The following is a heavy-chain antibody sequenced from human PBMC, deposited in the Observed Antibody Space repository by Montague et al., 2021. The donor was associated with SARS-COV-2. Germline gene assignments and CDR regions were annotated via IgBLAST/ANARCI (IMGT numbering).Heavy chain of an antibody. D-gene: IGHD2-15*01. Sequence: TLSLTCAVSGGPLSSGGARYAWSCIRPPPGQGREGSGNNYQTAYTFPYPYLRSRLTLAAAKTKTSLTLTSGSVTDADTAVYFCARAEGGTVFDHWGQGTMVTVS. CDR2: NYQTAYT. CDR1: GGPLSSGGARYA. CDR3: ARAEGGTVFDH. J-gene: IGHJ4*02. V-gene: IGHV4-30-2*01.